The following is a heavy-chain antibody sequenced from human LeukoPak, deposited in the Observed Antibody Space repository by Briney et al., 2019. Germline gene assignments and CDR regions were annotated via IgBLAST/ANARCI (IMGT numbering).Heavy chain of an antibody. D-gene: IGHD3-10*01. V-gene: IGHV4-59*01. Sequence: PSETLSLTCTVSGGSISSYYWSWIRQPPGKGLEWIGYIYYSGSTNYNPSLKSRVTISVDTSKNQFSLKLGSVTAADTAVYYCARAKYGSGSYYNDYWGQGTLVTVSS. CDR3: ARAKYGSGSYYNDY. CDR2: IYYSGST. J-gene: IGHJ4*02. CDR1: GGSISSYY.